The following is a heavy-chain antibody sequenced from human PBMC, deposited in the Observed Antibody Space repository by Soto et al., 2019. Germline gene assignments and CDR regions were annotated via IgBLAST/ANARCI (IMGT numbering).Heavy chain of an antibody. D-gene: IGHD6-13*01. CDR3: TQDPFTRSSCYFDF. CDR2: ISGSDAGT. J-gene: IGHJ4*02. CDR1: GFTFSSHA. V-gene: IGHV3-23*01. Sequence: EVQLLESGGGLVQPGGSLRLSCEASGFTFSSHAMSWVRQAPGKGLEWVSAISGSDAGTFDADSVRCRFTISRDNSKNTLYLHMTSLRVEDTAIYYCTQDPFTRSSCYFDFWGQGSLVTVSS.